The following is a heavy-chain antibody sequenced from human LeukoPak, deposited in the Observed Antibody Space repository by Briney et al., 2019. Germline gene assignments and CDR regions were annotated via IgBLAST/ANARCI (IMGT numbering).Heavy chain of an antibody. CDR3: AKDLGFDN. Sequence: GGSLRLSXAASGFTFSSYTMSWVRQAPGKGLGWVSAISSSGGSTYYADSVKGRFTISRDNSKNTVSLQMNGLRGEDTAVYYCAKDLGFDNWGQGTLVTVSS. V-gene: IGHV3-23*01. CDR1: GFTFSSYT. CDR2: ISSSGGST. D-gene: IGHD3-10*01. J-gene: IGHJ4*02.